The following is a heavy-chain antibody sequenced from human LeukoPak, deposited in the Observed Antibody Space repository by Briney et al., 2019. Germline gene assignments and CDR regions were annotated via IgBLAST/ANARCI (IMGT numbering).Heavy chain of an antibody. D-gene: IGHD6-13*01. CDR1: GYTFTNYG. CDR2: ISTYNGNT. CDR3: ARLEQQLGNHEFDY. J-gene: IGHJ4*02. V-gene: IGHV1-18*01. Sequence: ASVKVSCKASGYTFTNYGISWVRQAPGQGLEWMGWISTYNGNTKNAQKVQDRVAMTTDTSTSTAYMELRSLRSDDTAVYYCARLEQQLGNHEFDYWGQGTLVTVSS.